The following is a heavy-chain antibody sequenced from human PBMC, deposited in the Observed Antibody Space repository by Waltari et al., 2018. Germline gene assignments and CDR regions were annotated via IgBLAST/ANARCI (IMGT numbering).Heavy chain of an antibody. Sequence: EVQVLESGGGLVQPGGSLRLTCTASGFIFNNYAINWVRQAPGKGLEWGSGINGYGYKTDYADSVRGRFTLSRDNSRNTLSLQMNSLRAEDTAVYYCAKAHFYDNSGYMENWGQGTLVTVSS. CDR1: GFIFNNYA. CDR2: INGYGYKT. J-gene: IGHJ4*02. CDR3: AKAHFYDNSGYMEN. V-gene: IGHV3-23*01. D-gene: IGHD3-22*01.